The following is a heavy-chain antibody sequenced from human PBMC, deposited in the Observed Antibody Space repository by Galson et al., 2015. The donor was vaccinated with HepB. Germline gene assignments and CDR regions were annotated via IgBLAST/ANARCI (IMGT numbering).Heavy chain of an antibody. Sequence: SLRLSCAASGFTFSSYAMHWVRQAPGKGLEWVAVISYDGNTKCYADSMKGRFTISRDNSKNTLYLQMNSLRAEDTAVYYCARDGEMATIRGHFDYWGQGTLVTVSS. CDR3: ARDGEMATIRGHFDY. CDR1: GFTFSSYA. V-gene: IGHV3-30-3*01. D-gene: IGHD5-24*01. CDR2: ISYDGNTK. J-gene: IGHJ4*02.